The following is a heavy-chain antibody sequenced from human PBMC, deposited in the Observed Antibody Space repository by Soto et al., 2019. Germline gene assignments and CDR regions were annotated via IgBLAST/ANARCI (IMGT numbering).Heavy chain of an antibody. D-gene: IGHD2-2*02. V-gene: IGHV1-2*02. CDR2: INPNSGGT. Sequence: ASVKVSCKASGYTFTGYYMHWVRQAPGQGLEWMGWINPNSGGTNYAQKFEGRVTMTRDTTISTAYMELSRLRSDDTAVYYCAGATPDIVVVPAAIGGGYYYYGMDVWGQGTTVTVSS. CDR1: GYTFTGYY. CDR3: AGATPDIVVVPAAIGGGYYYYGMDV. J-gene: IGHJ6*02.